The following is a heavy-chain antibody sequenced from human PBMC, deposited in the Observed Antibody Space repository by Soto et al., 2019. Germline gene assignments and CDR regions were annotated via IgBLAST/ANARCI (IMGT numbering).Heavy chain of an antibody. D-gene: IGHD6-19*01. V-gene: IGHV3-23*01. CDR2: ISGSGGST. CDR1: GFTFSSYA. J-gene: IGHJ6*04. CDR3: AKDRWSSGWYGGV. Sequence: SLRLSCAASGFTFSSYAMSWVRQAPGKGLEWVSAISGSGGSTYYADSVKGRFTISRDNSKNTLYLQMNSLRAEDTAVYYCAKDRWSSGWYGGVWGKGTTVTVSS.